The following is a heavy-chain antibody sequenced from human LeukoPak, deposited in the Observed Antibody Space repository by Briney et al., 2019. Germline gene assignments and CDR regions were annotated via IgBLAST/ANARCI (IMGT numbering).Heavy chain of an antibody. J-gene: IGHJ3*02. V-gene: IGHV3-23*01. CDR2: ISGSGGST. CDR1: GFTFSSYA. CDR3: ARVIVATNTFDAFDI. Sequence: GGSLRLSCAASGFTFSSYAMSWVRQAPGKGLEWVSAISGSGGSTYYADSMKGRFTISRDNSKNTLYLQMNSLRVEDTAVYYCARVIVATNTFDAFDIWGQGTMVTVSS. D-gene: IGHD5-12*01.